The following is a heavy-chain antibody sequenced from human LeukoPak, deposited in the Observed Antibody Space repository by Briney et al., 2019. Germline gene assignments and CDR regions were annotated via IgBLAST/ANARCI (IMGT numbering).Heavy chain of an antibody. D-gene: IGHD1-26*01. CDR3: ARGGLLNWFDP. V-gene: IGHV4-61*02. CDR2: IYATGST. CDR1: GDSFSSVSYY. Sequence: ASETLSPPCTVSGDSFSSVSYYWSWIRQPAGKGLEWIGRIYATGSTNYNPSLKSRVTISVDTSKNQFSLKLSSVTAADTAVYYCARGGLLNWFDPWGQGTLVTVSS. J-gene: IGHJ5*02.